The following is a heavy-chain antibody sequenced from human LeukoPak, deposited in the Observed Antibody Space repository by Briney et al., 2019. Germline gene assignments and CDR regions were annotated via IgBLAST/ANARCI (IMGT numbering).Heavy chain of an antibody. CDR1: GFTFSSYA. D-gene: IGHD3-22*01. CDR2: ISYDGSNK. V-gene: IGHV3-30*18. CDR3: AKQDSSGSLDY. Sequence: GSLRLSCAASGFTFSSYAMHWVRQAPGKGLEWVAVISYDGSNKYYADSVKGRFTISRDNSKNTLYLQMNSLRAEDTAVYYCAKQDSSGSLDYWGQGTLVTVSS. J-gene: IGHJ4*02.